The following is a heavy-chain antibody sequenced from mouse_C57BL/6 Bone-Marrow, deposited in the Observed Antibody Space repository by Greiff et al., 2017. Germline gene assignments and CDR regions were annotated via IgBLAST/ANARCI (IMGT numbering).Heavy chain of an antibody. CDR3: AKGGWSDA. J-gene: IGHJ4*01. Sequence: VQLVESGAELARPGASVKLSCKASGYTFTSYGISWVKQRTGQGLEWIGGIDPGSGNTYYDEKFKGKATLTADKSSSTAYMQLRSLTSEDSAVYYWAKGGWSDAWGQGTSVSVS. CDR1: GYTFTSYG. D-gene: IGHD3-3*01. V-gene: IGHV1-81*01. CDR2: IDPGSGNT.